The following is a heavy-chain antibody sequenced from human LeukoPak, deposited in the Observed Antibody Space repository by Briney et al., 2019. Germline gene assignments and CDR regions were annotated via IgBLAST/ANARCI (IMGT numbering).Heavy chain of an antibody. J-gene: IGHJ4*02. D-gene: IGHD3-22*01. V-gene: IGHV1-2*02. Sequence: ASVKVSCKASGYTFTGYYMHWVRQAPGQGLEWMGWINPNSGGTNYAQKFQGRVTMTRDTSISTAYMELSRLRSDDTAVYYCARAYYDSSGILDYWGQGTLVTVSS. CDR2: INPNSGGT. CDR1: GYTFTGYY. CDR3: ARAYYDSSGILDY.